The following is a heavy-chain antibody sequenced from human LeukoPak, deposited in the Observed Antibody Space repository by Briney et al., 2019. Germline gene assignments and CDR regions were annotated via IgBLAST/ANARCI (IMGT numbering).Heavy chain of an antibody. D-gene: IGHD5/OR15-5a*01. V-gene: IGHV3-23*01. Sequence: GGSLRLSCAASGFTFTSYAMSWVRQAPGKGLAGVSTIGVSGSVTFYADSGKGRFTISRDKFKNTLYLQMNSLRAEDTAVYFCAREGVYDYWGQGTLVTVSS. CDR2: IGVSGSVT. CDR3: AREGVYDY. CDR1: GFTFTSYA. J-gene: IGHJ4*02.